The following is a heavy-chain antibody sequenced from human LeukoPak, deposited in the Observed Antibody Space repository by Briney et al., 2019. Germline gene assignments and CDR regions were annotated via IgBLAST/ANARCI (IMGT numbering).Heavy chain of an antibody. CDR3: AKDRGSSGWNGLDY. J-gene: IGHJ4*02. CDR2: ISGGGGTT. Sequence: GGSLRLSCAASGFTFSSDAMSWVRQAPGKGLERVSTISGGGGTTYYSDSVKGRFTISRDNSKNALYLQMISLRAEDTAVYYCAKDRGSSGWNGLDYWGQGTLVTVSS. CDR1: GFTFSSDA. D-gene: IGHD6-19*01. V-gene: IGHV3-23*01.